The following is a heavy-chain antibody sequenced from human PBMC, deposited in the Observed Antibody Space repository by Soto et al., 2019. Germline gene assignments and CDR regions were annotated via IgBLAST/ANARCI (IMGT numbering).Heavy chain of an antibody. V-gene: IGHV3-21*01. CDR1: GFTFSSYS. J-gene: IGHJ4*02. D-gene: IGHD5-18*01. Sequence: GGSLRLSCATSGFTFSSYSMNWVRQAPGKGLEWVSSISSSSSYIYYADSVKGRFTISRDNAKNSLYLQMNSLRAEDTAVYYCARDQPGYSYGYGLGYWGQGTLVTVSS. CDR3: ARDQPGYSYGYGLGY. CDR2: ISSSSSYI.